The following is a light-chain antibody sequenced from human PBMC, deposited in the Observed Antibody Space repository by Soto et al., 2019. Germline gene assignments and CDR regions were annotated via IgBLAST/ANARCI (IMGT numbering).Light chain of an antibody. CDR1: SSDVGAYNL. CDR2: DVS. CDR3: RSYTNTSTLV. V-gene: IGLV2-14*02. Sequence: QSALTQPASVSGSPGQSITISCTGTSSDVGAYNLVSWYQQHPGRAPKLFIFDVSDRPSGVSDRFSGSKSGNTASLTISGLQAEDEASYYCRSYTNTSTLVFGGGTKLTVL. J-gene: IGLJ3*02.